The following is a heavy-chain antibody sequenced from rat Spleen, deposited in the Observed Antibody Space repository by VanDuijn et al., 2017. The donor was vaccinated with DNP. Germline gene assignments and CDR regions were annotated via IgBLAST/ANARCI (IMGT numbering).Heavy chain of an antibody. Sequence: EVRLQESGPGLVKPSQSLSLTCSVTGYSITSNYWAWIRKFPGNKMEWMGYISYSGSTGYNPFLKSRISITRDTSKNQFFLQLNSVTTEDTAKYYCARRSRYFDYWGQGVMVTVSS. V-gene: IGHV3-1*01. CDR3: ARRSRYFDY. J-gene: IGHJ2*01. CDR1: GYSITSNY. CDR2: ISYSGST.